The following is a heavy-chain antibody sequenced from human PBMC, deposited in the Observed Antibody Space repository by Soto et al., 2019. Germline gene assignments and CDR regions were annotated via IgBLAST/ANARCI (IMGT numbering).Heavy chain of an antibody. J-gene: IGHJ5*02. CDR1: GGSISSSSYY. Sequence: SETLSLTCTVSGGSISSSSYYWGWIRQPPGKGLEWIGSIYYSGSTYYNPSLKSRVTISVDTSKNQFSLKLSSVTAADTAVYYCARSTYYDFWSGYYTAVGWLDPWGQGTLVTVYS. CDR2: IYYSGST. V-gene: IGHV4-39*01. CDR3: ARSTYYDFWSGYYTAVGWLDP. D-gene: IGHD3-3*01.